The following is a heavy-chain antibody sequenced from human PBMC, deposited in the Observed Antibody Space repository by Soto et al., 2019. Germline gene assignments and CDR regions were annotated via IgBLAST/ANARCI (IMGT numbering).Heavy chain of an antibody. V-gene: IGHV3-53*01. CDR1: GFTVSSNY. J-gene: IGHJ6*02. CDR3: ATRTRYYYGMDV. CDR2: IYSGGST. Sequence: EVQLVESGGGLIQPGGSLRLSCAASGFTVSSNYMSWVRQAPGKGLEWVSVIYSGGSTYYADSVKGRFTISRDNSKNTMYLQMNSLRAEDTAVYYCATRTRYYYGMDVWGQGTTVTVSS.